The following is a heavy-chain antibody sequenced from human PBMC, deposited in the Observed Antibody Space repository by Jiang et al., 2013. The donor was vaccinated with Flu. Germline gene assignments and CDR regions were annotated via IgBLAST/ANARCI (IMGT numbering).Heavy chain of an antibody. V-gene: IGHV4-59*08. D-gene: IGHD3-22*01. CDR3: ASSPGYYDSSGNYYGGPDY. CDR1: GGSISSYY. Sequence: GSGLVKPSETLSLTCTVSGGSISSYYWSWIRQPPGKRLEWIGYIYYSGNINYNPSLQSRVTISIDTSRNQFSLNLTSVTAADTAVYYCASSPGYYDSSGNYYGGPDYWGQGTLVTVSS. J-gene: IGHJ4*02. CDR2: IYYSGNI.